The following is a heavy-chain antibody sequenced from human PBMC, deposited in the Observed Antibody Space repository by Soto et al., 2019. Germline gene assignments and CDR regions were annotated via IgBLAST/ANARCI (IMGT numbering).Heavy chain of an antibody. CDR3: ATWHEREHAYDV. CDR1: GFTISGKKY. D-gene: IGHD1-1*01. Sequence: GGSLRLSCAAFGFTISGKKYVAWVRQAPGKGLEWASALYDLDGSFYAASVKGRFTTSSDSSKTTVYLQMNDLRPDDTAVYYCATWHEREHAYDVWGQGTTVTVSS. J-gene: IGHJ3*01. V-gene: IGHV3-53*01. CDR2: LYDLDGS.